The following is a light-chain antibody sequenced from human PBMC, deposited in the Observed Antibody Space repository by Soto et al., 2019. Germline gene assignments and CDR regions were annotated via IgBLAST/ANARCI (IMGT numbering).Light chain of an antibody. CDR3: QQYSDWPLT. CDR1: QSLSSN. V-gene: IGKV3-15*01. CDR2: GAS. Sequence: EIVMTQSPATLSVSPGERATLSCGASQSLSSNLAWYQQCPGQAPRLLIYGASTRATGIPARFSGSGSGTEFTLTISSLQSEDFAIYFCQQYSDWPLTFGGGTKVDIK. J-gene: IGKJ4*01.